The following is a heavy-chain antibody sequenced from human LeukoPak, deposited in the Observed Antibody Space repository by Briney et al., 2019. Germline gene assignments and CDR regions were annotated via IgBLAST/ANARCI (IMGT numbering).Heavy chain of an antibody. CDR3: ARGGARGSSAFDV. D-gene: IGHD3-10*01. CDR2: IYYSGST. CDR1: GDSANDYY. V-gene: IGHV4-59*02. J-gene: IGHJ3*01. Sequence: SETLSLXCTVSGDSANDYYWEWIRQPPGKGLEWIGYIYYSGSTDYNPSLKSRVTMSVDTSKNQFSLKLNAVTAADTAVYYCARGGARGSSAFDVWGQGTMVIVSA.